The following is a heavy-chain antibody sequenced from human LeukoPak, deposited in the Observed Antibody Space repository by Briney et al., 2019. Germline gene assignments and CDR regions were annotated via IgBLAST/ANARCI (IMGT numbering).Heavy chain of an antibody. V-gene: IGHV6-1*01. J-gene: IGHJ4*02. CDR2: TYYRSKWYN. CDR3: ASTQRDSSGYYGYDY. CDR1: GDSVASNSAG. Sequence: KPSQTLSLTCAIYGDSVASNSAGWNWIRQSPSRGLEWLGRTYYRSKWYNDYAVSVKSRITINPDTSKNQFSLKLSSVTAADTAVYYCASTQRDSSGYYGYDYWGQGTLVTVSS. D-gene: IGHD3-22*01.